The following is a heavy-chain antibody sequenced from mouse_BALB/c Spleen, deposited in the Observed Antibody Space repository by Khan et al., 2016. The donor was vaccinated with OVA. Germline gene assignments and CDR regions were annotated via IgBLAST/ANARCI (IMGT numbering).Heavy chain of an antibody. CDR1: GYTFTDYA. J-gene: IGHJ2*01. CDR3: ARPAYDGYYDY. CDR2: ISTYTGNT. Sequence: QVQLQQSGPELVRPGVSVKISCKGSGYTFTDYAMYWVKQSHAKSLEWIGLISTYTGNTNYNQKFKGKATMTVDKSSSPAYMELARLTSEDSAIXYGARPAYDGYYDYWGQGTTLTVSS. D-gene: IGHD2-3*01. V-gene: IGHV1S137*01.